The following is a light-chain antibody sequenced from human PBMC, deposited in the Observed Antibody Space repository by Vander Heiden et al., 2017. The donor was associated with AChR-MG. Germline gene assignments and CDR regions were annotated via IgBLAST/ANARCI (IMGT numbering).Light chain of an antibody. CDR2: GAS. CDR3: QQDGNSPGT. CDR1: RRGSSSY. V-gene: IGKV3-20*01. J-gene: IGKJ3*01. Sequence: IVSSPSPATLSLSPGESAPLACRGTRRGSSSYLAWYQQKPGQAPRLLISGASSRATDIPARFSGSGSGADFTLTISRLEPEDFAVYYCQQDGNSPGTFGHGTKVDI.